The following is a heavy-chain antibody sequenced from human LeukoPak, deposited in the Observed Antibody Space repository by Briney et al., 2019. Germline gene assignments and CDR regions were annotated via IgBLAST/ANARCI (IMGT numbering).Heavy chain of an antibody. V-gene: IGHV4-38-2*02. CDR3: AGGITLVRGTSKHLDY. CDR2: IDRSGST. Sequence: SETLSLTCSVSGYSISSGYYWGWVRQAPGKGLEWIGSIDRSGSTNYNPSLKSRVTISVDTSKNQFSLNVSSVTAADTAVYYCAGGITLVRGTSKHLDYWGQGTLVTVSS. CDR1: GYSISSGYY. J-gene: IGHJ4*02. D-gene: IGHD3-10*01.